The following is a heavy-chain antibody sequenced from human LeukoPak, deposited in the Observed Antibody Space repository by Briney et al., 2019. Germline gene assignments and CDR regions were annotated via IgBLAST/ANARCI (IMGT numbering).Heavy chain of an antibody. J-gene: IGHJ4*02. Sequence: PSETLSLTCTVSGGSISSGSYYWGWIRQPPGKGLEWIVSFFYSGSTYYNPSLKSRVTISVDTSKNQFSLRLTSVTAADTAVYYCARARGRYIDFLDYWGQGTLITVSS. CDR2: FFYSGST. CDR3: ARARGRYIDFLDY. CDR1: GGSISSGSYY. V-gene: IGHV4-39*02. D-gene: IGHD3-9*01.